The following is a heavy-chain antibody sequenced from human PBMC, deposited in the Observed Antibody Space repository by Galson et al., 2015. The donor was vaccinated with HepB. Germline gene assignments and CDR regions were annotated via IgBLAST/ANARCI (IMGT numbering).Heavy chain of an antibody. D-gene: IGHD2-2*01. CDR2: INPNSGGT. CDR3: ARDDIVVVPAAESYYYGMDV. J-gene: IGHJ6*02. CDR1: GYTFTGYY. V-gene: IGHV1-2*02. Sequence: SVKVSCKASGYTFTGYYMHWVRQAPGQGLEWMGWINPNSGGTNYAQKFQGRVTMTRDTSISTAYMELSRLRSDDTAVYYCARDDIVVVPAAESYYYGMDVWGQGTTVTVSS.